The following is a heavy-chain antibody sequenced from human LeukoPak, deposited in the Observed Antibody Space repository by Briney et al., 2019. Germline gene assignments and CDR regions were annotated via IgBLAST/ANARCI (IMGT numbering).Heavy chain of an antibody. CDR3: AKDLVITFGGVIAYDAFDI. J-gene: IGHJ3*02. CDR1: GFTVSSYS. D-gene: IGHD3-16*02. CDR2: ISSSGITI. V-gene: IGHV3-48*01. Sequence: GGSLRLSCEASGFTVSSYSVSWVRQAPGKGPQWVSYISSSGITIYHADSVKGRFTISRDNSKNTLYLQMNSLRAEDTAVYYCAKDLVITFGGVIAYDAFDIWGQGTMVTVSS.